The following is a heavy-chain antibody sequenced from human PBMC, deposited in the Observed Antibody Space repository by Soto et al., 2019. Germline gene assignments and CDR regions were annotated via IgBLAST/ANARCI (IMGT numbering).Heavy chain of an antibody. Sequence: QITLKESGPTLVKPTQTLTLTCTFSGFSLNTSGMGVGWIRQPPGKALEWLALIYWNDDKRYRPSLNSRLTIAKDTSKSQVVLTVTNVDPVDTATYYCAPTKLVVVPAATPNFEYSGQGMLVTVS. CDR2: IYWNDDK. V-gene: IGHV2-5*01. D-gene: IGHD2-2*01. CDR3: APTKLVVVPAATPNFEY. J-gene: IGHJ4*01. CDR1: GFSLNTSGMG.